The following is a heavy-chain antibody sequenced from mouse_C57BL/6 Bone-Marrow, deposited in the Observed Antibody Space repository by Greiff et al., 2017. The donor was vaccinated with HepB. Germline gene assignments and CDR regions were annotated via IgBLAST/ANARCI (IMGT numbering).Heavy chain of an antibody. CDR2: IWRGGST. Sequence: VQGVESGPGLVQPSQSLSITCTVSGFSLTSYGVHWVRQSPGKGLEWLGVIWRGGSTDYNAAFMSRLSITKDNSKSQVFFKMNSLQADDTAIYYCAKNRPYYGSSLYAMDYWGQGTSVTVSS. J-gene: IGHJ4*01. CDR1: GFSLTSYG. V-gene: IGHV2-5*01. D-gene: IGHD1-1*01. CDR3: AKNRPYYGSSLYAMDY.